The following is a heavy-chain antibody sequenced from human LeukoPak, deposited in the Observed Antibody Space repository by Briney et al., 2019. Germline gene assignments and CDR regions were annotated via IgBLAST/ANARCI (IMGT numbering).Heavy chain of an antibody. Sequence: PGGSLRLSCAASGFTLSGFVMHWVRQAPGKGLEWVACLWDDTSNQYYGDSVKGRFRISRDNSKNILYLQMNSLRVEDTAFYYCAKPEKTRYFDSWGQGALVTVSS. V-gene: IGHV3-30*02. CDR3: AKPEKTRYFDS. CDR2: LWDDTSNQ. J-gene: IGHJ4*02. CDR1: GFTLSGFV.